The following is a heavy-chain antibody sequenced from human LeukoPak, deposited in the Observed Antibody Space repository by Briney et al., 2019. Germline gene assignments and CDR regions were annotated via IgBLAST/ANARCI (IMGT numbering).Heavy chain of an antibody. CDR2: IKQDGSEK. J-gene: IGHJ4*02. Sequence: GGSLRLSCAASGFTFSDYAMSWVRQAPGKGLEWVANIKQDGSEKYYVDSVKGRFTISRDNAKNSLYLQMNSLRAEDTAVYYCARDYYGSGSSDYWGQGTLVTVSS. CDR1: GFTFSDYA. V-gene: IGHV3-7*01. CDR3: ARDYYGSGSSDY. D-gene: IGHD3-10*01.